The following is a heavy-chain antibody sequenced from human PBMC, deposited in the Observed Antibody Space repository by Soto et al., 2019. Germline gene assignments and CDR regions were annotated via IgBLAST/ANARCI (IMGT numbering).Heavy chain of an antibody. Sequence: PSETLSLTCAVYGGSFSGYYWSWIRQPPGKGLEWIGEINHSGSTNYNPSLKSRVTISVDTSKNQFSLKLSSVTAADTAVYYCARGGPSGYLNWFDPWGQGTLVTVSS. CDR3: ARGGPSGYLNWFDP. V-gene: IGHV4-34*01. D-gene: IGHD3-3*01. CDR2: INHSGST. J-gene: IGHJ5*02. CDR1: GGSFSGYY.